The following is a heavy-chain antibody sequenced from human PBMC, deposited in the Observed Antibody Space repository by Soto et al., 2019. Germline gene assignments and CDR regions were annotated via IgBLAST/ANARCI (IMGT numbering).Heavy chain of an antibody. CDR2: ICYDGNKK. J-gene: IGHJ4*02. D-gene: IGHD5-12*01. CDR3: GVDITVILHX. CDR1: LFSFSSSG. V-gene: IGHV3-30*02. Sequence: WGSLRLSFAASLFSFSSSGMHWVRQAPVKGLEWVSFICYDGNKKYYVYSVRGLFTISREKSNNTLYLEMNSLRAEDTAVYYCGVDITVILHXWGQGTLFPFSX.